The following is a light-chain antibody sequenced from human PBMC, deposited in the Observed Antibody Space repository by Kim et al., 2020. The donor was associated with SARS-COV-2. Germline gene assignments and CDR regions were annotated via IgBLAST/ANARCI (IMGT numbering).Light chain of an antibody. CDR3: QSADGSGTYV. V-gene: IGLV3-25*03. CDR1: TLPEKQ. Sequence: SYELTQPPSLSVSPGQTARITCSGDTLPEKQTYWYQQKSGQAPLLVIYKDNERPSGIPGRFSGSSSGTTVTLTISGVQAEDEADYYCQSADGSGTYVFGTGTKVTVL. J-gene: IGLJ1*01. CDR2: KDN.